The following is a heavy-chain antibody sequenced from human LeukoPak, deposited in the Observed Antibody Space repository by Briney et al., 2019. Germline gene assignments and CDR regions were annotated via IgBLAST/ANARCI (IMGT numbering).Heavy chain of an antibody. Sequence: SETLSLTCTVSGGSISSSSYYWGWIRQPPGKGLEWIGSIYYSGSTYYNPSLKSRVTISVDTSKNQFSLKLSSVTAADTAVYYCARQNLGVVGAIGAFDIWGQGTMVTVSS. V-gene: IGHV4-39*01. CDR1: GGSISSSSYY. CDR3: ARQNLGVVGAIGAFDI. J-gene: IGHJ3*02. CDR2: IYYSGST. D-gene: IGHD1-26*01.